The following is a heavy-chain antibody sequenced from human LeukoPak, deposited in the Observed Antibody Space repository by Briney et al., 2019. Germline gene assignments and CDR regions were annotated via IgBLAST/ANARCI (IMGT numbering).Heavy chain of an antibody. CDR2: IYTSGST. Sequence: SETLSLTCTVSGGSISSYYWSWIRQPAGKGLEWIGRIYTSGSTNYNPSLKSRVTISVDTSKNQFSLKLSSVTAADTAVYYCARDDYDYGDLPIWGQGTLVTVSS. V-gene: IGHV4-4*07. CDR3: ARDDYDYGDLPI. J-gene: IGHJ4*02. D-gene: IGHD4-17*01. CDR1: GGSISSYY.